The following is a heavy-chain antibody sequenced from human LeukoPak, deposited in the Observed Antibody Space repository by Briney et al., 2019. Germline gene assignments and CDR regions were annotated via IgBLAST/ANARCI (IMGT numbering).Heavy chain of an antibody. CDR1: GFTLSNYV. CDR3: AKPRTTAGTLDYFDY. V-gene: IGHV3-30*02. Sequence: PGGSLRLSCAAAGFTLSNYVMHWVRQAPGKGLEWVAFTLSDGSSKYYADSVKGRFTISRDNSKNTLYLQMNSLRPEDTAVYYCAKPRTTAGTLDYFDYWGQGTLVTVSS. D-gene: IGHD6-19*01. J-gene: IGHJ4*02. CDR2: TLSDGSSK.